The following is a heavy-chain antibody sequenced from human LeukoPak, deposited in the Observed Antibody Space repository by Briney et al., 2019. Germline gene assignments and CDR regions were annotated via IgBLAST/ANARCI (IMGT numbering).Heavy chain of an antibody. CDR1: GGSFSGYY. Sequence: PSETLSLTCTVYGGSFSGYYWSWIRQPPGRGLEWIGEINHSGSTNYNPSLKSRVTISVDTSKNQFSLKLSSVTAADTAVYYCARGRYSLSRQFDYWGQGTLVTVSS. V-gene: IGHV4-34*01. CDR2: INHSGST. J-gene: IGHJ4*02. CDR3: ARGRYSLSRQFDY. D-gene: IGHD1-1*01.